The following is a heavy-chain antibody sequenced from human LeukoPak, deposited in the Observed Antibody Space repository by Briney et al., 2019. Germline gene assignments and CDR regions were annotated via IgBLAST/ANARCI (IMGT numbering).Heavy chain of an antibody. CDR1: GFIYSNYD. CDR3: ARGHSSGYYPKY. J-gene: IGHJ4*02. V-gene: IGHV3-21*05. D-gene: IGHD3-22*01. CDR2: ISGSGSYI. Sequence: GGSLRLSCAASGFIYSNYDMNWVRQAPGKGLEWVSYISGSGSYIDYADSVKGRFTITRDNAKNSLYLQMNSLRAEDTAVYSCARGHSSGYYPKYWGQGTLVTVSS.